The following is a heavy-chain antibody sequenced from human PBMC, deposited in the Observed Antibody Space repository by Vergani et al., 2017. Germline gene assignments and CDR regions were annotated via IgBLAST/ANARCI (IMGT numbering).Heavy chain of an antibody. Sequence: EVQLVESGGGLVQPGGSLRLSCAASGFTFSSYSMNWVRQAPGKGLEWVSYISSSSSTIYYADSVKGRFTISRDNAKNSLYLQMNSLRAEDTAVYYCARDGGYCSVGSCRNYYYYGMDVWGQGTTVTVSS. CDR1: GFTFSSYS. CDR2: ISSSSSTI. D-gene: IGHD2-15*01. V-gene: IGHV3-48*01. CDR3: ARDGGYCSVGSCRNYYYYGMDV. J-gene: IGHJ6*02.